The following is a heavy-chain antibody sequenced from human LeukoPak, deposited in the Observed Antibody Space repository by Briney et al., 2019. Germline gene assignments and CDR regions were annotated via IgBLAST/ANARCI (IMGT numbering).Heavy chain of an antibody. J-gene: IGHJ4*02. D-gene: IGHD5-24*01. Sequence: GRSLRLSCAASGFTFSNYCMHWVRKAPGKGLDWVEVISYDGSNKNYADSVKGRFTISRDNSKNTLYLQMNSLRVEDTAVYYCAKSREMATIDDYFDYWGQGTLVTVSS. CDR3: AKSREMATIDDYFDY. CDR2: ISYDGSNK. V-gene: IGHV3-30*18. CDR1: GFTFSNYC.